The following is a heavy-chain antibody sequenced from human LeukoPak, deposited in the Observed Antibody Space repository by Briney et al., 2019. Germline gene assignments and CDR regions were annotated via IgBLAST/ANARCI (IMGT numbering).Heavy chain of an antibody. CDR1: GGSISSSSYY. V-gene: IGHV4-39*07. Sequence: SETLSLTCTVSGGSISSSSYYWGWIRQPPGKGLEWIGTIYYSGSTYYNPSLKSRLTISADTSKNQLSLKLSSVTAADTAVYYCARVAKKDYYYYYAMDVWGQGTTVTVSS. CDR3: ARVAKKDYYYYYAMDV. J-gene: IGHJ6*02. CDR2: IYYSGST.